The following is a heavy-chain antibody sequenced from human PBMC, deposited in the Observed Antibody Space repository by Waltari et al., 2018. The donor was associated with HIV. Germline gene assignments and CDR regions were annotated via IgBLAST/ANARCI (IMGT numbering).Heavy chain of an antibody. CDR1: GGYFTAYY. CDR2: IDHIGST. Sequence: QVQLQQWGKGLLMPSETMYHTCAVYGGYFTAYYWTWFPQSPGNGLECIGEIDHIGSTNYNPSLKSRVTISVDASKNQFSLKLTSVTAADTGLYYCARGPHTSIFGVVKYFQPWGQGTLVIVSS. D-gene: IGHD3-3*01. V-gene: IGHV4-34*02. CDR3: ARGPHTSIFGVVKYFQP. J-gene: IGHJ1*01.